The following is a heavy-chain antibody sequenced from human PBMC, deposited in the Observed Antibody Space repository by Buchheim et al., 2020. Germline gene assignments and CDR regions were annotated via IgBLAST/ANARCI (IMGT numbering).Heavy chain of an antibody. CDR3: ARGLPIYYYYYGMDV. Sequence: QVQLQESGPGLVKPSQTLSLTCTVSGGSISSDNYYWNWIRQPAGKGLEWIGRIYTSGSTNYNPSLKSRVTISVDTSKNQFSLKLSSVTAADTAVYYCARGLPIYYYYYGMDVWGQGTT. CDR2: IYTSGST. V-gene: IGHV4-61*02. CDR1: GGSISSDNYY. J-gene: IGHJ6*02.